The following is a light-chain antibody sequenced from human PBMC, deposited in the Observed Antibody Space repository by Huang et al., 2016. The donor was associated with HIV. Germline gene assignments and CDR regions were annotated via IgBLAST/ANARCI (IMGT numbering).Light chain of an antibody. Sequence: EIVMTQSPATLSVSPGERSTLSCRASQSVGSNLAWYQQKPGQTPRLLISGASTRAADIPARFSGSGSGTEFALNISSLQSEEFAVYYCQQYNNWPLTFGGGTKVEIK. CDR1: QSVGSN. V-gene: IGKV3-15*01. CDR2: GAS. J-gene: IGKJ4*01. CDR3: QQYNNWPLT.